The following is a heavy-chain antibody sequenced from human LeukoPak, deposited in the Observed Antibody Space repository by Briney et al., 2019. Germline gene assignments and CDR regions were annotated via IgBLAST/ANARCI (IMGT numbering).Heavy chain of an antibody. CDR1: GFTVSSNY. CDR2: IYSGGST. J-gene: IGHJ6*03. V-gene: IGHV3-66*01. CDR3: ARDSSSWYVHYYYMDV. Sequence: GGSLRLSCAASGFTVSSNYMSWVRQAPGKGLEWVSVIYSGGSTYYADSVKGRFTISRDNSMNTLYLQMNSLRAEDTAVYYCARDSSSWYVHYYYMDVWGKGTTVTVSS. D-gene: IGHD6-13*01.